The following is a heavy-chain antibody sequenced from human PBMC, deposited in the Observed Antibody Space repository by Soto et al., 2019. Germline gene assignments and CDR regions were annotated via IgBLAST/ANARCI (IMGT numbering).Heavy chain of an antibody. CDR2: INPSGGST. Sequence: QVQLVQSGAEVKKPGASVKVSCKASGYTFTSYYMHWERQAPGQGLEWMGIINPSGGSTSYAQKFQGRVTMTRDPSTSTVYMELSSLRSEDTAVYYCARDGLQGEPAVVYWGQGTLVTVSS. CDR3: ARDGLQGEPAVVY. J-gene: IGHJ4*02. D-gene: IGHD3-16*01. CDR1: GYTFTSYY. V-gene: IGHV1-46*01.